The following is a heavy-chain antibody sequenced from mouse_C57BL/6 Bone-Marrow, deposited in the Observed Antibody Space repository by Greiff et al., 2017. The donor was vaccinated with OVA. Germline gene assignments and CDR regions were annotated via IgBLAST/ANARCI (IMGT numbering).Heavy chain of an antibody. CDR2: ISDGGSYT. CDR3: ARDDGYSDY. CDR1: GFTFSSYA. D-gene: IGHD2-3*01. Sequence: EVKLVESGGGLVKPGGSLKLSCAASGFTFSSYAMSWVRQTPDKRLEWVATISDGGSYTYYPDNVKGRFTISRDNAKNNLYLQMSHLKSEDTAMYYCARDDGYSDYWGQGTTLTVSS. J-gene: IGHJ2*01. V-gene: IGHV5-4*01.